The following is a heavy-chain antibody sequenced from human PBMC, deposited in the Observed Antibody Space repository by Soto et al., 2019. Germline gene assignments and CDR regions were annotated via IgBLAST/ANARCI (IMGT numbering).Heavy chain of an antibody. D-gene: IGHD3-9*01. V-gene: IGHV4-59*01. Sequence: SETLSLTCTVSGGSISSYYWSWIRQPPGKGLEWIGYIYHSGSTNYNPSLKSRVTISVDTSKNQFSLKLSSVTAADTAVYYCARGWGSLYYDILTGYLYFDYWGQGTLVTVSS. CDR1: GGSISSYY. CDR2: IYHSGST. CDR3: ARGWGSLYYDILTGYLYFDY. J-gene: IGHJ4*02.